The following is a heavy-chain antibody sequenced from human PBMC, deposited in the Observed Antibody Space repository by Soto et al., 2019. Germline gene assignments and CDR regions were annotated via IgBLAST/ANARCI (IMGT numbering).Heavy chain of an antibody. CDR3: ARRNFPYYCEF. D-gene: IGHD1-7*01. CDR2: IHHSGST. J-gene: IGHJ4*02. CDR1: GGSISSDSDH. V-gene: IGHV4-39*01. Sequence: QLQLQESGPGLVKPSETLSVTCTVSGGSISSDSDHWSWIRQPPGKGLEWIGSIHHSGSTFYNPSLMSRVPISVDTSRNQFSLQLRSVTAADTAVYYCARRNFPYYCEFWGQGTLVTVSS.